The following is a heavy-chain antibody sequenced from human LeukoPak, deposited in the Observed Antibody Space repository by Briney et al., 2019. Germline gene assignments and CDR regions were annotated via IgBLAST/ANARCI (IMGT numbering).Heavy chain of an antibody. D-gene: IGHD3-22*01. CDR1: GGSISSSSYY. J-gene: IGHJ3*02. V-gene: IGHV4-39*01. CDR2: IYYSGST. Sequence: KASETLSLTCTVSGGSISSSSYYWGWIRQPPGKGLEWIGSIYYSGSTYYNPSLKSRVTISVDTSKNQFSLKLSSVTAADTAVYYCARLPIVVWAFDIWGQGTMVTVSS. CDR3: ARLPIVVWAFDI.